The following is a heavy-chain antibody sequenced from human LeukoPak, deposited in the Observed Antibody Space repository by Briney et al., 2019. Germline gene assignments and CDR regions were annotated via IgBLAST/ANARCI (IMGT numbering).Heavy chain of an antibody. Sequence: SETLSLTCTVSGGSISSSSYYWGWIRQPPGKGLEWIGSIYYSGSTYYNPSLKSRVTISVDTSKNQFSLKLSSVTAADTAVYYCARGAAAGGEYYYYGMDVWGQGTTVTVSS. CDR1: GGSISSSSYY. J-gene: IGHJ6*02. D-gene: IGHD6-13*01. CDR3: ARGAAAGGEYYYYGMDV. CDR2: IYYSGST. V-gene: IGHV4-39*01.